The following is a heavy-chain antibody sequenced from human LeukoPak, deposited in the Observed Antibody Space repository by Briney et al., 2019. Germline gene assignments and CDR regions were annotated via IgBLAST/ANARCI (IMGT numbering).Heavy chain of an antibody. D-gene: IGHD2-15*01. CDR2: ISSSSSTI. Sequence: PGGSLRLSCAASGFTFSSYSMNWVRQAPGKGLEWVSYISSSSSTIYYADSVKGRFTISRDNAKNSLYLQMNSLRAEDTAVYYCARGGYCSGGSCYWARDYYYGMDVWGQGTTVTVSS. V-gene: IGHV3-48*04. J-gene: IGHJ6*02. CDR3: ARGGYCSGGSCYWARDYYYGMDV. CDR1: GFTFSSYS.